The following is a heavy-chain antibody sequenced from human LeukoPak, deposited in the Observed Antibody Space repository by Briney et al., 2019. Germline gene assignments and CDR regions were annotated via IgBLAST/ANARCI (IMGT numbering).Heavy chain of an antibody. CDR3: AKRKYPGIAXXXNFDY. J-gene: IGHJ4*02. CDR1: GFTFSSYA. CDR2: ISGSGGST. V-gene: IGHV3-23*01. Sequence: GGSLRLSCAASGFTFSSYAMSWVRQAPGKGLEWVSAISGSGGSTYYADSVKGRFTISRDNSKNTLYLQMNSLRAEDTAVYYCAKRKYPGIAXXXNFDYWGQGTLVTVSS. D-gene: IGHD6-19*01.